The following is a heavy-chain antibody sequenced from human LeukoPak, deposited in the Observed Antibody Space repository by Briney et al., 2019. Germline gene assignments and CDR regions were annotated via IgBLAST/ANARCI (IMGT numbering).Heavy chain of an antibody. CDR2: IKQDGSEK. CDR1: GFTFSSYW. D-gene: IGHD2-21*02. CDR3: ATRLLNCGGDCYSGPDAFDI. Sequence: GGSLRLTCAASGFTFSSYWMSWVRQAPGKGLEWVSNIKQDGSEKYYVDSVKGRFTISRDNAKNSLYLQMNSLRAEDTAVYYCATRLLNCGGDCYSGPDAFDIWGQGTMVTVSS. J-gene: IGHJ3*02. V-gene: IGHV3-7*01.